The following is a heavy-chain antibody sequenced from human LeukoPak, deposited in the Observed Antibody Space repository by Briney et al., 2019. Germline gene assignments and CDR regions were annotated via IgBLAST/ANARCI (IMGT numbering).Heavy chain of an antibody. CDR3: ARDPTYDFWSGYYTGAGWFDP. J-gene: IGHJ5*02. Sequence: GGSLRLSCAASGFTFSSYWMHWVRQAPGKGLVWVSRINSDGSSTSYADSVKGPFTISRDNAKNTLYLQMNSLRAEDTAVYYCARDPTYDFWSGYYTGAGWFDPWGQGTLVTVSS. CDR1: GFTFSSYW. D-gene: IGHD3-3*01. CDR2: INSDGSST. V-gene: IGHV3-74*01.